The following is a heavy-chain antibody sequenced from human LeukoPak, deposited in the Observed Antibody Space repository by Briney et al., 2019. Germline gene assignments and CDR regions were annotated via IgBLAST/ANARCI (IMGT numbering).Heavy chain of an antibody. J-gene: IGHJ5*02. D-gene: IGHD6-13*01. V-gene: IGHV4-38-2*02. CDR2: IYHSGTT. CDR1: GYSISSGYF. Sequence: PSETLSLTCTVSGYSISSGYFWGWIRPPPGKGLEWIGRIYHSGTTYYNPSLKSRVTISVDTSKNQFSLKLTSVTAADTAVYYCARGYSSSWYFNWFDPWGQGTLVTVSS. CDR3: ARGYSSSWYFNWFDP.